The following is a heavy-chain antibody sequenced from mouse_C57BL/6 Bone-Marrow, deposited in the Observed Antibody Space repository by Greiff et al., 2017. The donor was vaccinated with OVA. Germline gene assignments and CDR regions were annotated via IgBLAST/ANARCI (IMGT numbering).Heavy chain of an antibody. J-gene: IGHJ3*01. V-gene: IGHV1-82*01. CDR3: ARCGSIYYGPFAY. CDR2: IYPGDGDT. Sequence: QVQLQQSGPELVKPGASVKISCKASGYAFSSSWMNWVKQRPGKGLEWIGRIYPGDGDTNYNGKFKGKATLTADKSSSTAYMQLSSLTSEDSAVYFCARCGSIYYGPFAYWCQGTLVTVSA. D-gene: IGHD1-1*01. CDR1: GYAFSSSW.